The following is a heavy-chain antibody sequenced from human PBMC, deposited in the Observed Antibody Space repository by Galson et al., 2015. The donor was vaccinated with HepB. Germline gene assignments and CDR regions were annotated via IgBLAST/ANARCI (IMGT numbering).Heavy chain of an antibody. J-gene: IGHJ6*02. Sequence: SLRLSCAASGFIFNTYGMHWFRQAPGKGLEWVAVIWYDGSIKYYADSVKGRFTISRDDSKNILYLQMNSLRTEDTATYYCAKDHIVPTGTGYGADVWGQGTAVIVSS. CDR3: AKDHIVPTGTGYGADV. V-gene: IGHV3-33*06. CDR1: GFIFNTYG. CDR2: IWYDGSIK. D-gene: IGHD1-1*01.